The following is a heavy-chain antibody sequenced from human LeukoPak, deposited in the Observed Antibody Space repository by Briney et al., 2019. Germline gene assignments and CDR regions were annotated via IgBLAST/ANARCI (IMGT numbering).Heavy chain of an antibody. CDR1: GGSISSYY. V-gene: IGHV4-59*01. CDR2: IYYSGST. J-gene: IGHJ4*02. Sequence: SSETLSLTCTVSGGSISSYYWSWIRQPPGKGLEWIGYIYYSGSTNYNPSLKSRVTISVDTSKNQFSLKLSSVTAADTAVYYCARFGGNSSSSGQVFDFWGQGTLVTVSS. CDR3: ARFGGNSSSSGQVFDF. D-gene: IGHD6-6*01.